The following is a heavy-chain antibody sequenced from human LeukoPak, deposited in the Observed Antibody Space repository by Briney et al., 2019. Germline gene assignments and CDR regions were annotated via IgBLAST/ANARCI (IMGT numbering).Heavy chain of an antibody. CDR1: GFTFSSYW. D-gene: IGHD5-18*01. Sequence: GSLRLSCAASGFTFSSYWMSWIRQPPGKGLEWIGEINHSGSTNYNPSLKSRVTISVDTSKNQFSLKLSSVTAADTAFYFCANSGSNYEAVSWGQGTLVTVSS. CDR2: INHSGST. V-gene: IGHV4-34*08. CDR3: ANSGSNYEAVS. J-gene: IGHJ5*02.